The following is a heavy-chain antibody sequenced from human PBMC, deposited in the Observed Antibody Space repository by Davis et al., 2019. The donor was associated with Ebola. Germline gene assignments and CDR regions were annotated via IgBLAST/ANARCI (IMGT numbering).Heavy chain of an antibody. CDR2: INSDGSST. CDR3: ARVRSSSWYETPFDY. V-gene: IGHV3-74*01. J-gene: IGHJ4*02. CDR1: GFTFSSYW. Sequence: GESLKISCAASGFTFSSYWMHWVRQAPGKGLVWFSRINSDGSSTSYADSVKGRFTISRDNAKNTLYLQMNSLRAEDTAVYYCARVRSSSWYETPFDYWGQGTLVTVSS. D-gene: IGHD6-13*01.